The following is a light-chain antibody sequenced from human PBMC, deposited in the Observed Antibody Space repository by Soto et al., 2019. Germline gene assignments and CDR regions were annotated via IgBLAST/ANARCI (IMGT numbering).Light chain of an antibody. CDR3: QQYGSSQPNT. J-gene: IGKJ2*01. Sequence: EIVLTQSPATLSLSPGERATLSCRASQSVSSYLAWYQQKPGQAPRLLIYDASNRATGISARFSGSGSGTDFTLTISSLEPEDFAVYYCQQYGSSQPNTFGQGTKLEIK. CDR1: QSVSSY. V-gene: IGKV3-11*01. CDR2: DAS.